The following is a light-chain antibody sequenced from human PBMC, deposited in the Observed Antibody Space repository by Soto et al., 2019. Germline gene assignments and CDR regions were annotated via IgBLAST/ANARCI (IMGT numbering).Light chain of an antibody. CDR2: GAS. J-gene: IGKJ3*01. Sequence: DIQMTQSPSSLSAYLGDRVTITCRASQGISNYLAWYQQKPGRLPKLLLFGASTLQSGVPGRFSGSGSGTLFTLTINGLLPEDVATYYCQKYDRAPIAFGPGTKVDFK. CDR1: QGISNY. CDR3: QKYDRAPIA. V-gene: IGKV1-27*01.